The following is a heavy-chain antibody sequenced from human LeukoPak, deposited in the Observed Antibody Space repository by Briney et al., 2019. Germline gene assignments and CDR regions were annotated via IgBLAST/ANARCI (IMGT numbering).Heavy chain of an antibody. V-gene: IGHV3-33*01. CDR2: IWYDGSNK. CDR1: GFTFSSYG. CDR3: ARDRLNYYDSSRYFDY. J-gene: IGHJ4*02. Sequence: SGGSLRLSCAASGFTFSSYGMHWVRQAPGKGLEWVAVIWYDGSNKYYADSVKGRFTISRDNSKNTLYLQMNSLRAEDTAVYYCARDRLNYYDSSRYFDYWGQGTLVTVSS. D-gene: IGHD3-22*01.